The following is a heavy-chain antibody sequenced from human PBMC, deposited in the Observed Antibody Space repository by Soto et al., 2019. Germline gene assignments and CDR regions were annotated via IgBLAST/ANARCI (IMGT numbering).Heavy chain of an antibody. CDR2: ISNDGSNE. D-gene: IGHD5-12*01. J-gene: IGHJ4*02. V-gene: IGHV3-30*18. CDR3: VKYSGYDYFFDY. Sequence: QVQLVESGGGVVQPGRPLRLSCAASGFAFSNCGMHWVRQAPGKGLEWVAVISNDGSNEFYADSVKGRFTISRDNSKNTLYLQMNSLRVEDTAVYYCVKYSGYDYFFDYWGQGTLVTVSS. CDR1: GFAFSNCG.